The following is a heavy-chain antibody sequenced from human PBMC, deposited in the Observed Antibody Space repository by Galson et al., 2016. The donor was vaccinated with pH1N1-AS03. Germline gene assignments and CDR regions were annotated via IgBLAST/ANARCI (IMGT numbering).Heavy chain of an antibody. J-gene: IGHJ4*02. Sequence: KVSCKASGYIFTGFYVHWVRQTPGKGLEWMGMIDPLDSDARYSPSFQGRVTMSADKSTSTAYLQWSSLKASDTAIYYCARHRDSRTLSSSFDLWGQGTLVTVSS. CDR2: IDPLDSDA. CDR1: GYIFTGFY. V-gene: IGHV5-51*01. CDR3: ARHRDSRTLSSSFDL. D-gene: IGHD3-22*01.